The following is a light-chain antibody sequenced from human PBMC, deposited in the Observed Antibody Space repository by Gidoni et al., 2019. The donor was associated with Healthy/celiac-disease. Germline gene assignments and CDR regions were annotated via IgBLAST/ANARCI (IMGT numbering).Light chain of an antibody. CDR1: SSDVGGYNY. J-gene: IGLJ2*01. Sequence: QSALTQPRSVSASPGQAVTISCTGTSSDVGGYNYVSWYQQHPGKAPKLMIYDVSKRPSGVPDRFSGSKSGNTASLTISGLQAEDEADYYCCSYAGSYTFLFGGGTKLTVL. V-gene: IGLV2-11*01. CDR3: CSYAGSYTFL. CDR2: DVS.